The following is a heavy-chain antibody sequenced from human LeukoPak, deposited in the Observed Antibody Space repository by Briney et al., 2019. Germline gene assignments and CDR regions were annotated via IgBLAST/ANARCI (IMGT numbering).Heavy chain of an antibody. Sequence: GGSLRLSCVASGFTFSSSEMNWVRQAPGKGLEWVSYISSSGSTIYYADSVKGRFTISRDNAKNSLYLQMNSLRAEDTAVYYCASNVDTATRAYWGQGTLVTVSS. D-gene: IGHD5-18*01. CDR3: ASNVDTATRAY. J-gene: IGHJ4*02. CDR2: ISSSGSTI. CDR1: GFTFSSSE. V-gene: IGHV3-48*03.